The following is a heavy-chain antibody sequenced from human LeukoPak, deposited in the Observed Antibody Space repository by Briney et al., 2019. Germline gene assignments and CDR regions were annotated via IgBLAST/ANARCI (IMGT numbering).Heavy chain of an antibody. CDR2: IPYSGNA. V-gene: IGHV4-39*01. J-gene: IGHJ4*02. CDR1: GGSISSSSYY. CDR3: ARYPYSGISGWQAFDY. Sequence: SETLSLTCTVSGGSISSSSYYWGWIRQPPGQGLEWIGTIPYSGNAYYSPSLKSRVTISVDTSKNQFPLKVSSVTAADTAVYYCARYPYSGISGWQAFDYWGQGTLVTVSS. D-gene: IGHD6-19*01.